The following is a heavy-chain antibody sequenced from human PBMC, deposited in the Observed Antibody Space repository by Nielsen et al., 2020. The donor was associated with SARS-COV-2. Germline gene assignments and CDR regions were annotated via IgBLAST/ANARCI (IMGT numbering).Heavy chain of an antibody. V-gene: IGHV3-23*01. J-gene: IGHJ4*02. CDR1: GFTFSSYA. Sequence: GESLKISCAASGFTFSSYAMSWVRQAPGKGLEWVSAISGSGGSTYYADSVKGRFTISRDNAKNSLYLQMNSLRAEDTAVYYCAREGYFDYWGQGTLVTVSS. CDR3: AREGYFDY. CDR2: ISGSGGST.